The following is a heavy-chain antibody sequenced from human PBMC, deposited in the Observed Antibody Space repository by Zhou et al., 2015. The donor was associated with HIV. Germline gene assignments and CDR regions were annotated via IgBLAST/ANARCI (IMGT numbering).Heavy chain of an antibody. V-gene: IGHV1-69*02. CDR2: IIPILGIA. CDR3: ARAPNTFELGIVIPFDY. CDR1: GGTFSSYT. J-gene: IGHJ4*02. D-gene: IGHD7-27*01. Sequence: QVQLVQSGAEVKKPGSSVKVSCKASGGTFSSYTISWVRQAPGQGLEWMGRIIPILGIANYAQKFQGRVTITADKSTSTAYMELSSLRSEDTAVYYCARAPNTFELGIVIPFDYWGQGTLVTVSS.